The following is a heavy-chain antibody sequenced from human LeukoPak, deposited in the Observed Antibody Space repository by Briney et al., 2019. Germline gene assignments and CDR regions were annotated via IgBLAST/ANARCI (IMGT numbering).Heavy chain of an antibody. CDR1: GYTFTSYY. V-gene: IGHV1-46*01. CDR2: INPSGGST. Sequence: ASVKVSCKASGYTFTSYYMHWVRQAPGQGLEWMGIINPSGGSTSYAQKFQGRVTMTRDTSTSTVYMELSSLRSEDTAVYYCAREPGYCIGGNCYGGWFDPWGQGTLVIVSS. CDR3: AREPGYCIGGNCYGGWFDP. J-gene: IGHJ5*02. D-gene: IGHD2-15*01.